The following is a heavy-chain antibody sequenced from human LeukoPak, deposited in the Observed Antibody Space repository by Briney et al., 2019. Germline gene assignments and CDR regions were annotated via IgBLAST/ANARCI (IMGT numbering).Heavy chain of an antibody. D-gene: IGHD2-15*01. CDR2: INPNSGST. CDR3: ARDRSHLGYCSGGSCYDPTDRVHFDY. CDR1: GYTFTTYY. J-gene: IGHJ4*02. Sequence: ASVKVSCKTSGYTFTTYYMHWVRQAPGQGLEWMGWINPNSGSTDYAQKFQGRVTMTRDTSISTAYMELSRLRSDDTAVYYCARDRSHLGYCSGGSCYDPTDRVHFDYWGQGTLVTVSS. V-gene: IGHV1-2*02.